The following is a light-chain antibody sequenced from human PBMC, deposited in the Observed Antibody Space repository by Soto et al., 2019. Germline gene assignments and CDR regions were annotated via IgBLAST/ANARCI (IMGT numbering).Light chain of an antibody. Sequence: QSVLTQPPSVSAAPGQKVTISCSGSSSNIGNNYVSWYQQLPGTAPKLLIYDNNKRPSGIPDRFSGSKSGTSATLGVTGLESGGEADNNCGTCDIRRRAVVLGEGTKLTAL. CDR2: DNN. V-gene: IGLV1-51*01. CDR1: SSNIGNNY. CDR3: GTCDIRRRAVV. J-gene: IGLJ2*01.